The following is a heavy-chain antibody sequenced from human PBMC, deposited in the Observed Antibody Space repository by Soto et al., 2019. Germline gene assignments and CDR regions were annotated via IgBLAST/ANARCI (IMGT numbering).Heavy chain of an antibody. Sequence: TLSLTCTVSGGSISSGGYYWSWIRQHPGKGLEWIGYIYYSGSTYYNPSLKSRVTISVDTSKNQFSLKLSSVTAADTAVYYCARGPPLYYYDSGGYTRSLDYFDSWGQGTLLTVSS. D-gene: IGHD3-22*01. V-gene: IGHV4-31*03. J-gene: IGHJ4*02. CDR3: ARGPPLYYYDSGGYTRSLDYFDS. CDR2: IYYSGST. CDR1: GGSISSGGYY.